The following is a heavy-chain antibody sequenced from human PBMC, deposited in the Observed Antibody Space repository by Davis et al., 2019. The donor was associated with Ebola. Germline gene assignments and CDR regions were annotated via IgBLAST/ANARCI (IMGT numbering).Heavy chain of an antibody. Sequence: GESLKISCAASGFTFSDHYMSWIRQAPGKGLEWVSKISSKSTRTEYADSVRGRFTISRDNSKNLLLLEMSSLRAEDTAVYYCAREAALHRYSYGYAWFDPWGQGTLVTVSS. V-gene: IGHV3-11*06. D-gene: IGHD5-18*01. J-gene: IGHJ5*02. CDR1: GFTFSDHY. CDR2: ISSKSTRT. CDR3: AREAALHRYSYGYAWFDP.